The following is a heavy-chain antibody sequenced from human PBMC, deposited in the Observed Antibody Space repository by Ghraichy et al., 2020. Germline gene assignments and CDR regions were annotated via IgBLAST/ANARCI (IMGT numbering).Heavy chain of an antibody. V-gene: IGHV1-2*02. Sequence: ASVKVSCKASGYTFTGYYMHWVRQAPGQGLEWMGWINANNGDTNYAQKFQGRVTMTRDTSISTAYMELTSLRSDDTAVYYCAKDQNRSAWHFDYWGQGTLVTVSS. CDR1: GYTFTGYY. CDR2: INANNGDT. CDR3: AKDQNRSAWHFDY. D-gene: IGHD2/OR15-2a*01. J-gene: IGHJ4*02.